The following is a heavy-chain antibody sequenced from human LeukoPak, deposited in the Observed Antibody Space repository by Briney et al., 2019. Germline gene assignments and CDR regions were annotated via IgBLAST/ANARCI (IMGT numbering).Heavy chain of an antibody. V-gene: IGHV3-30-3*02. CDR2: ISSDGSNK. CDR1: GFTFSSYA. CDR3: AKWGPGSFDP. J-gene: IGHJ5*02. Sequence: GGSLRLSCAASGFTFSSYAVHWVRQAPGKGLEWVAVISSDGSNKYYADSVKGRFTISRDNSKSTGYLQMNSLRAEDTAVYYCAKWGPGSFDPWGQGTLVTVSS. D-gene: IGHD7-27*01.